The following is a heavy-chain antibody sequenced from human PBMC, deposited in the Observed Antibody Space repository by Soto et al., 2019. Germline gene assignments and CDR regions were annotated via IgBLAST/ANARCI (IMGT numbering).Heavy chain of an antibody. CDR2: IQSGGTT. CDR3: TRDDVHVNGDRYYGVPMDV. V-gene: IGHV3-66*01. CDR1: GFSVSSKY. Sequence: EVQLVESGGDLVQPGGSLRLSCAASGFSVSSKYMSWVRQAPGKGLEWVSLIQSGGTTYYAGSVKGRFTISRDYSDNTLFLQMNSRRVEDTAVYYWTRDDVHVNGDRYYGVPMDVWGKGTTVTVSA. D-gene: IGHD2-8*01. J-gene: IGHJ6*04.